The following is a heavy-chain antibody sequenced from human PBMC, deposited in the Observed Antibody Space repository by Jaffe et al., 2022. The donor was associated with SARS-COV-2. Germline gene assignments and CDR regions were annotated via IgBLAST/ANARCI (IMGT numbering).Heavy chain of an antibody. CDR1: GGSISSSSYY. CDR2: IYYSGST. J-gene: IGHJ3*02. Sequence: QLQLQESGPGLVKPSETLSLTCTVSGGSISSSSYYWGWIRQPPGKGLEWIGSIYYSGSTYYNPSLKSRVTISVDTSKNQFSLKLSSVTAADTAVYYCARNSPYYDILTGYPRTLLDAFDIWGQGTMVTVSS. V-gene: IGHV4-39*01. CDR3: ARNSPYYDILTGYPRTLLDAFDI. D-gene: IGHD3-9*01.